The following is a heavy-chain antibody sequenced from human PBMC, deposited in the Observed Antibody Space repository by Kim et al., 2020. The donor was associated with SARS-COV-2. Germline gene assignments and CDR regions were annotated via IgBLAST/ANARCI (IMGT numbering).Heavy chain of an antibody. CDR2: ISSSSSYI. CDR1: GFTFSSYS. D-gene: IGHD3-3*01. J-gene: IGHJ6*02. Sequence: GGSLRLSCAASGFTFSSYSMNWVRQAPGKGLEWVSSISSSSSYIYYADSVKGRFTISRDNSKNSLYLQMNSLGAEDTAVYYCARDQFTIFGVVTGHYYYYGMDVWGQGTTVTVSS. CDR3: ARDQFTIFGVVTGHYYYYGMDV. V-gene: IGHV3-21*01.